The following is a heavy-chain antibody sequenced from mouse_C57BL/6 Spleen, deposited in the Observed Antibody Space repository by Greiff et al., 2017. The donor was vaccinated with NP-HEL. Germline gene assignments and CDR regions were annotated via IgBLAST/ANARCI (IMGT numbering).Heavy chain of an antibody. V-gene: IGHV5-9-1*02. J-gene: IGHJ3*01. D-gene: IGHD2-2*01. CDR2: ISSGGDYI. CDR3: TRASTMVTTFPFAY. Sequence: VQLKESGEGLVKPGGSLKLSCAASGFTFSSYAMSWVRQTPEKRLEWVAYISSGGDYIYYADTVKGRFTISRDNARNTLYLQMSSLKSEDTAMYYCTRASTMVTTFPFAYWGQGTLVTVSA. CDR1: GFTFSSYA.